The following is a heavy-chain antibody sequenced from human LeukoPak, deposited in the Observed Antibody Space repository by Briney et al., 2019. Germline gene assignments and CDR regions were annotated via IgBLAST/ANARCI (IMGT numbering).Heavy chain of an antibody. D-gene: IGHD6-19*01. V-gene: IGHV3-33*01. CDR1: GFTFSSYG. CDR3: ARAPVIAVAGNPIAHFDY. J-gene: IGHJ4*02. CDR2: IWYDGSNK. Sequence: PGRSLRLSCAASGFTFSSYGMHWVRQAPGKGLEWVAVIWYDGSNKYYADSVKGRFTTSRDNSKNTLYLQMNSLRAEDTAVYYCARAPVIAVAGNPIAHFDYWGQGTLVTVSS.